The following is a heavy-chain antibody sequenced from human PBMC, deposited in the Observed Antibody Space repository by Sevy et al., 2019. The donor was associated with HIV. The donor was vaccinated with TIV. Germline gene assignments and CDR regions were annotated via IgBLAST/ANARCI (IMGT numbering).Heavy chain of an antibody. CDR3: AGDQGSTPSGYYYYGMDV. CDR2: ISSSGSTI. V-gene: IGHV3-48*03. J-gene: IGHJ6*02. D-gene: IGHD6-13*01. CDR1: GFTFSSYE. Sequence: GGSLRLSCAASGFTFSSYEMNWVRQAPGKGLEWVSYISSSGSTIYYADSVKGRFTISGDNAKNSLYLQMNSLRAEDTAVYYCAGDQGSTPSGYYYYGMDVWGQGTTVTVSS.